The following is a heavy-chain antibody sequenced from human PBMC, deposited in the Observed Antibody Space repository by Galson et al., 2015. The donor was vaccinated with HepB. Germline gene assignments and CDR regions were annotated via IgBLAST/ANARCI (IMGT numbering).Heavy chain of an antibody. D-gene: IGHD2-21*01. J-gene: IGHJ6*03. V-gene: IGHV3-11*01. Sequence: SLRLSCAASGFTFSDYYMSWIRQAPGKGLEWISYITSSGTSIYYADSVKGRFTISRDNAKNSLYLQMNSLRAEDTAVYYCASRAYFHYYMDVWGKGTTVIVSS. CDR3: ASRAYFHYYMDV. CDR2: ITSSGTSI. CDR1: GFTFSDYY.